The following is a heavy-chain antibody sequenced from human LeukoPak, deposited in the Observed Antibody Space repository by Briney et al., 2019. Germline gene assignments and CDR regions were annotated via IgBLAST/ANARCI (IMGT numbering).Heavy chain of an antibody. CDR2: ISSNGGST. V-gene: IGHV3-64D*06. Sequence: GGSLRLSCSASGFTFSRYAMHCVRQAPGKGLEYVSAISSNGGSTYYADSVKGRFTISRDNSRNTLHLQMSSLRVEDTAVYYCVKDSSSGSYFDYWAQGTLVTVSS. CDR1: GFTFSRYA. J-gene: IGHJ4*02. D-gene: IGHD3-10*01. CDR3: VKDSSSGSYFDY.